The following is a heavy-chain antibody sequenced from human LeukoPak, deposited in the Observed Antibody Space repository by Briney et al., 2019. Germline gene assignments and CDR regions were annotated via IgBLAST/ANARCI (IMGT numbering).Heavy chain of an antibody. CDR2: IYYSGTT. CDR3: ARASGITIYWFDP. J-gene: IGHJ5*02. V-gene: IGHV4-39*07. Sequence: SETLSLTCTVSGGSVSSTSYYWGWIRQPPGKGLEWIGSIYYSGTTYYNPFLKSRVTISVDTSKNQFSLKLNSVTAADTAVYYCARASGITIYWFDPWGQGTLVTVSS. D-gene: IGHD3-3*01. CDR1: GGSVSSTSYY.